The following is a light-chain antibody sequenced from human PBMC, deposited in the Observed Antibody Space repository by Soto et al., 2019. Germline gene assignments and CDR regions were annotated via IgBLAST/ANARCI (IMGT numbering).Light chain of an antibody. J-gene: IGKJ1*01. Sequence: EIVLTQSPGTLSLSPGEGATLSCRASQSVSSTYLAWYQQKPGQAPRLLIYGASSRATGIPDRFSVSGSGTDFTLTISRLETEDFAVYYCQHYCSSTWKFGQGTKVEIK. CDR2: GAS. CDR1: QSVSSTY. V-gene: IGKV3-20*01. CDR3: QHYCSSTWK.